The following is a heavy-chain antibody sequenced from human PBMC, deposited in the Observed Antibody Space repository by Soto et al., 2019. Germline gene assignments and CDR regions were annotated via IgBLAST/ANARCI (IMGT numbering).Heavy chain of an antibody. CDR1: GDSIRSGDYY. Sequence: QVQLQESGPGLVKPSQTLSLTCTISGDSIRSGDYYWSWIRQPPGKGLEWIGYIYYSGSTYYNPSLKSRLSIAVDMSKNQYTLELRSVAAADTVVYYCARDGDGNAFDLWGQGKMVSVSS. J-gene: IGHJ3*01. V-gene: IGHV4-30-4*01. CDR3: ARDGDGNAFDL. CDR2: IYYSGST.